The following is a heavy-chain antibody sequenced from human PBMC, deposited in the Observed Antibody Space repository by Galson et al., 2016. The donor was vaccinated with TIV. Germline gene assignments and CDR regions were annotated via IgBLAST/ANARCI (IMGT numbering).Heavy chain of an antibody. CDR2: IGHVGTWK. Sequence: SLKLSCEASGFNFGFYGMHWVRQAPGQGLEWVAIIGHVGTWKGYADSVKGRFTVSRDKSTNMLFLEMSSPRVEDTAVYYCARDFPTGKYCDYWGQGTLVTVSA. J-gene: IGHJ4*02. V-gene: IGHV3-33*02. CDR1: GFNFGFYG. CDR3: ARDFPTGKYCDY. D-gene: IGHD2-8*02.